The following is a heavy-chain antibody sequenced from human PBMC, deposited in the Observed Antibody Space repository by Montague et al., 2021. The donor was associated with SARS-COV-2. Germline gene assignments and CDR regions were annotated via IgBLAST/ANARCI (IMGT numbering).Heavy chain of an antibody. V-gene: IGHV4-39*01. CDR1: GGSISSSSYY. CDR2: IYYSGST. J-gene: IGHJ4*02. D-gene: IGHD3-16*01. CDR3: ARVAPYTDDYYFDN. Sequence: SETLSLTCTVSGGSISSSSYYWGWIRQPPGKGLEWIGSIYYSGSTYYNPSLKSRVTISIDTSKNQFSLKLSSVTAADTAVYYCARVAPYTDDYYFDNWGQGTLVTVSS.